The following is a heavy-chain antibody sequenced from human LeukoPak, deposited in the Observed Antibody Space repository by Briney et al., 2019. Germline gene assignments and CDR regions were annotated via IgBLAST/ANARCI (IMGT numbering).Heavy chain of an antibody. CDR2: IIPILGIA. V-gene: IGHV1-69*04. D-gene: IGHD4-17*01. J-gene: IGHJ4*02. Sequence: GASVKVSCKASGGTFSNYAINWVRQAPGQGLEWMGRIIPILGIANSAQKFQGRVMITADKSTTTAYMELSSLTSEDTAIYYCARTHDYGDYYFDYWGQGTLVTVSS. CDR1: GGTFSNYA. CDR3: ARTHDYGDYYFDY.